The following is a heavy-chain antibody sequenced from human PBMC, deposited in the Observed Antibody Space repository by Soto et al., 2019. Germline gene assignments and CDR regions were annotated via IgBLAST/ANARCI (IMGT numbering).Heavy chain of an antibody. V-gene: IGHV4-31*03. CDR2: VHYSGDS. CDR1: GDSISGGASF. CDR3: ARDVNDSSGSQGFDY. D-gene: IGHD3-22*01. J-gene: IGHJ4*02. Sequence: SETLSLTCTVSGDSISGGASFWSWIRQPPGKGLEWIGNVHYSGDSYYNPSLTSRITISMDVSKNQFSLNLRSVTAADTAIYYCARDVNDSSGSQGFDYWGQGTLVTVSS.